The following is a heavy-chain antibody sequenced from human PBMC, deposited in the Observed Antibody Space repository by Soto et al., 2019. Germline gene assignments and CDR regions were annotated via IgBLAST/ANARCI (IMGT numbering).Heavy chain of an antibody. Sequence: GGSLRLSCAASGFTFSSYWMSWVRQAPGKGLEWVANIKQDGSEKYYVDSVKGRFTISRDSAKNSLYLQMNSLRAEDTAVYYCARARGTDGICYLGSSEYYFDYWGQGTLVTVSS. J-gene: IGHJ4*02. CDR2: IKQDGSEK. CDR1: GFTFSSYW. D-gene: IGHD2-8*01. CDR3: ARARGTDGICYLGSSEYYFDY. V-gene: IGHV3-7*04.